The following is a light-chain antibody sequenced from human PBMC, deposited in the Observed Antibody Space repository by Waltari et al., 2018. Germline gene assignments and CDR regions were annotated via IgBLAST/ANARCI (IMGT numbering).Light chain of an antibody. CDR3: QQYYTAPWT. V-gene: IGKV4-1*01. CDR1: QSVFYSSDNKNY. CDR2: WAS. J-gene: IGKJ1*01. Sequence: DIVMTQSPDSVAVSLGERATITCKSAQSVFYSSDNKNYLAWYQQRPGQPPTLLIYWASTRESGVPDRFSGSGSGTDFTLTISSLQAEDVAVYYCQQYYTAPWTFGQGTKVEI.